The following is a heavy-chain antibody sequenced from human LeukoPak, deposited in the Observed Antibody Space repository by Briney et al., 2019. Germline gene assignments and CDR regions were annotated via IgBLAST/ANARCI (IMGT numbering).Heavy chain of an antibody. CDR2: IITYNGNT. V-gene: IGHV1-18*01. D-gene: IGHD4-17*01. CDR3: AKTTVTSEDYFYYYMDV. Sequence: GASAKVSCTPSGYTFTGYGLSWVRQAPGHGLKGMGGIITYNGNTYYSQKLQGRVTMTTDTSTSTAYMELRSLTADDTAVYYCAKTTVTSEDYFYYYMDVRGKRTTVTVSS. J-gene: IGHJ6*03. CDR1: GYTFTGYG.